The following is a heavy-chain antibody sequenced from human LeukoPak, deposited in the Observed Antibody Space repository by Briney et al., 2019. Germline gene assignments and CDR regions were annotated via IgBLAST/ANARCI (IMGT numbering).Heavy chain of an antibody. CDR2: IYPGDSDT. CDR1: GYSFTCYW. CDR3: ARHDQVGTGGFDY. V-gene: IGHV5-51*01. D-gene: IGHD1-1*01. J-gene: IGHJ4*02. Sequence: GESLKISCKGSGYSFTCYWIGWVRQMPGKGLEWMGIIYPGDSDTRYSPSFQGQVTISADKSISTAYLQRGTLKASDTAMYYCARHDQVGTGGFDYWGQGTLVTVSS.